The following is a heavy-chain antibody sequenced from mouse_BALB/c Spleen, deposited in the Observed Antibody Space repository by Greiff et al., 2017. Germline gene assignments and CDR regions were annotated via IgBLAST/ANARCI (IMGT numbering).Heavy chain of an antibody. CDR1: GFTFSSFG. V-gene: IGHV5-17*02. Sequence: EVKLMESGGGLVQPGGSRKLSCAASGFTFSSFGMHWVRQAPEKGLEWVAYISSGSSTIYYADTVKGRFTISRDNPKNTLFLQMTSLRSEDTAMYYCARGDYGGLRPYYAMDYWGQGTSVTVSS. D-gene: IGHD2-4*01. CDR3: ARGDYGGLRPYYAMDY. J-gene: IGHJ4*01. CDR2: ISSGSSTI.